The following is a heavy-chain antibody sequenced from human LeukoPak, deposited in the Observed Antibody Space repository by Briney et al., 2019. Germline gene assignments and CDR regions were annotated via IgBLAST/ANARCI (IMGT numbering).Heavy chain of an antibody. Sequence: SQTLSLTCAVSGGSISSGGYSWSWIRQPPGKGLEWIGYIYHSGSTYYNPSLKSRVTISVDRSKNQFSLKLSSVTAADTAVYYCARIDLGHGDYAHDYWGQGTLVTVSS. J-gene: IGHJ4*02. D-gene: IGHD4-17*01. CDR1: GGSISSGGYS. CDR2: IYHSGST. V-gene: IGHV4-30-2*01. CDR3: ARIDLGHGDYAHDY.